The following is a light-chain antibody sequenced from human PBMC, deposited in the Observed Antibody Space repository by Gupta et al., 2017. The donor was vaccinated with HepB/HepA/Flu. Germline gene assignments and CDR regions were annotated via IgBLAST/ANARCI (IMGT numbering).Light chain of an antibody. CDR2: GAS. CDR3: QQYGKSPWT. CDR1: QSISSSY. Sequence: EIVLTQSPGTRSLSPGERATLSCRASQSISSSYLAWYQQKPGQAPRLLIYGASSRAAGVPDRFSGSGSGRDFSLTISILEPEDFAVYCCQQYGKSPWTFGQGTXVEI. V-gene: IGKV3-20*01. J-gene: IGKJ1*01.